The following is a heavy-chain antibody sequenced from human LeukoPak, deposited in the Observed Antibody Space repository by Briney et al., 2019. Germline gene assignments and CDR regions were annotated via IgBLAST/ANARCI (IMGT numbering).Heavy chain of an antibody. CDR2: INHSGST. J-gene: IGHJ6*02. V-gene: IGHV4-34*01. CDR3: ARGTNYYYGMDV. Sequence: GSLRLSCAASGFTFSDYYMSWIRQPPGKGLEWIGEINHSGSTNYNPSLKSRVTISLDTSKNQLSLKLSSVTAADTAVYYCARGTNYYYGMDVWGQGTTVTVSS. CDR1: GFTFSDYY.